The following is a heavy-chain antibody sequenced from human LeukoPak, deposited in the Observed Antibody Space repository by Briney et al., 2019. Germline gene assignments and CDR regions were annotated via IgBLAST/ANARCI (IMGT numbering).Heavy chain of an antibody. CDR3: ARRGRGSSGFDY. Sequence: SETLSLTCTVSGGSISSYYWSWIRQPPGKGLEWIGYTYTSGSTNYNPSLKSRVTISVDTSKNQFSLKLSSVTAADTAVYYCARRGRGSSGFDYWGQGTLVTVSS. V-gene: IGHV4-4*09. CDR1: GGSISSYY. CDR2: TYTSGST. J-gene: IGHJ4*02. D-gene: IGHD6-6*01.